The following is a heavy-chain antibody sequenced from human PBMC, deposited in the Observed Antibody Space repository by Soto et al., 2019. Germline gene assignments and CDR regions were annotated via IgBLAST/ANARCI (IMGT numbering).Heavy chain of an antibody. CDR3: ARANPWEYSYGLRPYYYYYGMDV. D-gene: IGHD5-18*01. CDR2: IIPIFGTA. Sequence: SVKGSCKASGGTFSGDAISWVRQAPGQGLEWMGGIIPIFGTANYAQKFQGRVTITADESTSTAYMELSSLRSEDTAVYYCARANPWEYSYGLRPYYYYYGMDVWGQGTTVTVSS. V-gene: IGHV1-69*13. J-gene: IGHJ6*02. CDR1: GGTFSGDA.